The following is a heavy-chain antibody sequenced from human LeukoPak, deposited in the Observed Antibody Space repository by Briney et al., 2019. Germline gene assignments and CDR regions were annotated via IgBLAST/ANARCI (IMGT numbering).Heavy chain of an antibody. D-gene: IGHD6-19*01. J-gene: IGHJ3*02. CDR1: GFTFSSYS. Sequence: GGSLRLSCAASGFTFSSYSVNLGRQAPGKGLEWVSYISSSSSTIYYADSVKGRFTTSRHNAKKSLYLQMNSLRAEDTAVYYCARDGSPSGWYFDAFDIWGQGTLVTVSS. CDR2: ISSSSSTI. V-gene: IGHV3-48*01. CDR3: ARDGSPSGWYFDAFDI.